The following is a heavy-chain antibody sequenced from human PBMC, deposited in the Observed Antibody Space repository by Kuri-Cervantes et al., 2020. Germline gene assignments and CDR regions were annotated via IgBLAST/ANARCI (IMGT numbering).Heavy chain of an antibody. CDR1: GGSISSSTW. CDR3: ARFVIRGKTFDY. Sequence: SETLSLTCAVSGGSISSSTWWSWVRQPPGKGLEWIGEIYHSGSTNYNPSLKSRVTISVDTSKNQFSLKLSSVTAADTAVYYCARFVIRGKTFDYWGQGTLVTVSS. CDR2: IYHSGST. J-gene: IGHJ4*02. D-gene: IGHD3-10*01. V-gene: IGHV4-4*02.